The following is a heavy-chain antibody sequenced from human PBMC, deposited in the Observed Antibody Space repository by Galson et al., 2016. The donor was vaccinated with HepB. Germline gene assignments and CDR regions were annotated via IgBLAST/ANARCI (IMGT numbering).Heavy chain of an antibody. Sequence: SLRLSCAASGFNLSDYYMSWIRQAPGKGLEWVSYISSSSNTIYYADSVKGRFTVSRDNAKNSMYLQMNSLRAEDTAVYYCARGTTYYDILTGYQRPFDFWGQGTLVTVSS. J-gene: IGHJ4*02. V-gene: IGHV3-11*04. CDR2: ISSSSNTI. CDR3: ARGTTYYDILTGYQRPFDF. CDR1: GFNLSDYY. D-gene: IGHD3-9*01.